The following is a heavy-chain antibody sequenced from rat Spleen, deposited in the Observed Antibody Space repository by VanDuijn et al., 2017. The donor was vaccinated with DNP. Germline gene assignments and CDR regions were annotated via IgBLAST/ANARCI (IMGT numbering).Heavy chain of an antibody. D-gene: IGHD1-11*01. CDR1: GFTFNNYW. CDR2: IPYSGGTT. Sequence: EVQLVESGGGLVQPGRSLKLSCAASGFTFNNYWMAWIRQVPGRRLEWVASIPYSGGTTYYPDSVKGRFTISRDNAKSTLYLQMDSLRSEDTATYYCTTFEGRDAWGQGTSVTVSS. CDR3: TTFEGRDA. V-gene: IGHV5-31*01. J-gene: IGHJ4*01.